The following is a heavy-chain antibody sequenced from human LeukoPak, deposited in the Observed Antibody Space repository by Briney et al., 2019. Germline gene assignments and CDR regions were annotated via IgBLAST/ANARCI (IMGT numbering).Heavy chain of an antibody. V-gene: IGHV3-23*01. Sequence: GGSLRLSCAASGFTFSSTSMSWVRQAPGKGLEWVAVTVGGGDGTYYADSVKGRFTISRGNSKNMLYLQMNSLRVEDTAVYYCAKNPGAYGGRSVDYWGQGTLVTVSS. CDR1: GFTFSSTS. CDR2: TVGGGDGT. D-gene: IGHD4-23*01. J-gene: IGHJ4*02. CDR3: AKNPGAYGGRSVDY.